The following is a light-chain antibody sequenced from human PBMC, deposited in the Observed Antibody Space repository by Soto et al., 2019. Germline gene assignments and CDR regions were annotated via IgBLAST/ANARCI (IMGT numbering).Light chain of an antibody. V-gene: IGKV1-5*01. CDR3: QQYNTYWT. CDR2: DAS. Sequence: DIQMTQSPSSVSASLGDRVTITCRASQSISSWLDWYQQKPGKAPNLLIYDASSLESGVPSRFSGSGSGTEFTLTISSLQPDDFATYYCQQYNTYWTFGPGTKVDIK. J-gene: IGKJ1*01. CDR1: QSISSW.